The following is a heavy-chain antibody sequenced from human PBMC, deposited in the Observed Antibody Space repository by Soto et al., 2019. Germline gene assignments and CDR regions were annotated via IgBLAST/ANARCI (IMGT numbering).Heavy chain of an antibody. D-gene: IGHD5-12*01. CDR3: AKDLVRGRWLQFAY. V-gene: IGHV3-23*01. J-gene: IGHJ4*02. CDR1: GFTFSSYD. CDR2: ISGDGGRT. Sequence: EVQLLESGGGLVQPGGSLRLSCAASGFTFSSYDMTWVRQAPGKGLEWVSAISGDGGRTYYADSVKGRFTISRDNSKNTLFLQMNSLRAEDTAVYFCAKDLVRGRWLQFAYWGQGTLVTVSS.